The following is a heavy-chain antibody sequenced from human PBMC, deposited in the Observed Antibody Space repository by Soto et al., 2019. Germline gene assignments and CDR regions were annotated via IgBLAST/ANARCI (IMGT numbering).Heavy chain of an antibody. J-gene: IGHJ5*02. D-gene: IGHD6-6*01. CDR3: ARQGSSSSISWFDP. CDR2: IHPGDSDP. V-gene: IGHV5-51*01. Sequence: EALKISFNTSGYSFARYWIGGARPIPGKGLECMGIIHPGDSDPRYNPSLEGQVTISAAKSFSTVFLQWRSLKASDTAIYYCARQGSSSSISWFDPWGQGTLVTVSS. CDR1: GYSFARYW.